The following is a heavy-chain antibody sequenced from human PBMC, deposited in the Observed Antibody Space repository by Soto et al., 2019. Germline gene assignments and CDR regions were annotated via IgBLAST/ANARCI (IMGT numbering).Heavy chain of an antibody. Sequence: GGSLRLSCTFSGFNFRDYAMSWSRQAPGKGLEWVGVIRSKAYGETADYAASVKGRFTIYRDDSKSTAYLQMSSLQTEDTGVYYCTKYTYTSRYSYFGMDVWGHGTTVTVSS. D-gene: IGHD2-15*01. V-gene: IGHV3-49*03. CDR1: GFNFRDYA. CDR2: IRSKAYGETA. CDR3: TKYTYTSRYSYFGMDV. J-gene: IGHJ6*02.